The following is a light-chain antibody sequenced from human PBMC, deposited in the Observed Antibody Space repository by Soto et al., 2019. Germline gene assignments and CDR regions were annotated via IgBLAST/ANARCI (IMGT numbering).Light chain of an antibody. CDR1: SSNIGGNS. CDR3: SSYSTSFLYV. V-gene: IGLV1-51*01. J-gene: IGLJ1*01. CDR2: GVT. Sequence: QSVLTQPPSVSAAPGQKVTISCSGSSSNIGGNSVSWYQQLPGTAPKLLIYGVTNRPSGISYRFSGSKSGSTASLTIYGLRDEDEADYYCSSYSTSFLYVFGTGTKVTVL.